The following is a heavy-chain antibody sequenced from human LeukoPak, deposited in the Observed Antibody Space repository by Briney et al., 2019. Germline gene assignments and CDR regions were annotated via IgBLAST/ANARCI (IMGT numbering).Heavy chain of an antibody. J-gene: IGHJ6*03. D-gene: IGHD2-2*01. CDR2: ISAYNGNT. V-gene: IGHV1-18*01. Sequence: ASVKVPCKASGYTFTSYGISWVRQAPGQGLGWMGWISAYNGNTNYAQKLQGRVTTTTDTSTSTAYMELRSLRSDDTAVYYCARDCTSTSCPYYYYYSMDVWGKGTTVTVSS. CDR3: ARDCTSTSCPYYYYYSMDV. CDR1: GYTFTSYG.